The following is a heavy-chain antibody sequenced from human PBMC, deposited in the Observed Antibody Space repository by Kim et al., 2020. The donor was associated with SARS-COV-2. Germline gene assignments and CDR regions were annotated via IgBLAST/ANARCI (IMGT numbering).Heavy chain of an antibody. CDR1: GFTFSSYG. CDR2: ISYDGSNK. D-gene: IGHD3-10*01. CDR3: AVPYYYGSGSPLYYYGMDV. J-gene: IGHJ6*02. V-gene: IGHV3-30*03. Sequence: GGSLRLSCAASGFTFSSYGMHWVRQAPGKGLEWVAVISYDGSNKYYADSVKGRFTISRDNSKNTLYLQMNSLRAEDTAVYYCAVPYYYGSGSPLYYYGMDVWGQGTTVTVSS.